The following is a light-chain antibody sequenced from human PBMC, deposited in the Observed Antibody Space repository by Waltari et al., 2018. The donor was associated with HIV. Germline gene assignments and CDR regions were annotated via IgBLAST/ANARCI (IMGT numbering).Light chain of an antibody. CDR2: SNN. CDR3: AVRDDRLNGVL. Sequence: QSVLTQPPSVSGTPGQKVTISCSGGSSNIGSNPVNWYQQLPGTAPKLLIYSNNRRASGVPDGLSGSKSGTSASLAISGLQSDDETDYYCAVRDDRLNGVLFGGGTRLTVL. CDR1: SSNIGSNP. J-gene: IGLJ2*01. V-gene: IGLV1-44*01.